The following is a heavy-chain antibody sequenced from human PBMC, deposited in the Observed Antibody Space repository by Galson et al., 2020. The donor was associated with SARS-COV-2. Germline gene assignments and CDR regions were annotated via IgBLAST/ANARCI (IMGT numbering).Heavy chain of an antibody. CDR1: GGSFSGYY. D-gene: IGHD4-17*01. CDR3: VRGSIMTTSWYFDL. CDR2: INHSGNT. V-gene: IGHV4-34*01. Sequence: SETLSLTCAVFGGSFSGYYWTWIRQPPGKGLAWIGAINHSGNTNYNPSLKSRVTISVDTSKNQFSLRLTSVTAADTAVYHCVRGSIMTTSWYFDLWGRGTLVTVSS. J-gene: IGHJ2*01.